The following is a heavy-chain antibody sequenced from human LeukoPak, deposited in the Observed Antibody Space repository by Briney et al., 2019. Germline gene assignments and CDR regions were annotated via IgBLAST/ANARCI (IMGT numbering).Heavy chain of an antibody. V-gene: IGHV4-34*01. CDR1: GGSFSGYY. Sequence: SGTLSLTCAVYGGSFSGYYWSWIRQPPGKGLEWIGEINHSGSTNYNPSLKSRVTISVDTSKNQFSLKLSSVTAADTAVYYCARRATPDYYYYYMDVWGKGTTVTVSS. CDR2: INHSGST. CDR3: ARRATPDYYYYYMDV. J-gene: IGHJ6*03.